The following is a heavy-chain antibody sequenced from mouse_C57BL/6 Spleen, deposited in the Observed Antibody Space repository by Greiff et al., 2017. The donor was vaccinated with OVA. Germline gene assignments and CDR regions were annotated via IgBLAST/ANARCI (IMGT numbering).Heavy chain of an antibody. D-gene: IGHD1-1*01. J-gene: IGHJ2*01. CDR1: GYAFSSSW. CDR3: ARDTTVVEAFDY. Sequence: QVQLKESGPELVKPGASVKISCKASGYAFSSSWMNWVKQRPGKGLEWIGRIYPGDGDTNYNGKFKGKATLTADKSSSTAYMQLSSLTSEDSAVYFCARDTTVVEAFDYWGQGTTLTVSS. V-gene: IGHV1-82*01. CDR2: IYPGDGDT.